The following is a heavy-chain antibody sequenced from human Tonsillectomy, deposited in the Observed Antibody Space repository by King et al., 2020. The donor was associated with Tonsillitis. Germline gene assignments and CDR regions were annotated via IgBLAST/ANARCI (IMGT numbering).Heavy chain of an antibody. CDR2: IYYSGST. J-gene: IGHJ6*03. CDR1: VYSISTSHW. CDR3: ARAEKDQLLPNYYYYYYMDV. D-gene: IGHD2-2*01. V-gene: IGHV4-28*03. Sequence: QLQESGPGLVKPPDTLSLTCAVSVYSISTSHWWGWIRQPPGKGLEWIGYIYYSGSTYYNPSLKSRVTMSVDTSKNQFSLKLSSVTAVDTAVYYCARAEKDQLLPNYYYYYYMDVWGKGTTVTVSS.